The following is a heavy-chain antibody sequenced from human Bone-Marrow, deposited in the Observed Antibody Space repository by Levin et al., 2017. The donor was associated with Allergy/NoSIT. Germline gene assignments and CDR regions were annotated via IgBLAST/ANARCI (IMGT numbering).Heavy chain of an antibody. CDR2: ISGSGGST. CDR3: AKDLSDCGHSDYFDY. V-gene: IGHV3-23*01. CDR1: GFTFSSYA. D-gene: IGHD2-21*02. Sequence: GGSLRLSCAASGFTFSSYAMSWVRQAPGKGLEWVSAISGSGGSTYYADSVKGRFTISRDNSKNTLYLQMNSLRAEDTAVYYCAKDLSDCGHSDYFDYWGQGTLVTVSS. J-gene: IGHJ4*02.